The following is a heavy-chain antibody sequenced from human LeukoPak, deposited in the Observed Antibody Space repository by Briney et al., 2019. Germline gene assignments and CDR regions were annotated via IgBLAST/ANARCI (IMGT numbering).Heavy chain of an antibody. CDR2: MNPNSGNT. CDR1: GYTFTSYD. D-gene: IGHD2-15*01. CDR3: ATRRYCSGGSCYSVDY. V-gene: IGHV1-8*01. Sequence: ASVKVSCKASGYTFTSYDINWVRQATGQGLEWMGWMNPNSGNTGYAQKFQGRVTMTRNTSISTTYMELSSLRSEDTAVYYCATRRYCSGGSCYSVDYWGQGTLITVSS. J-gene: IGHJ4*02.